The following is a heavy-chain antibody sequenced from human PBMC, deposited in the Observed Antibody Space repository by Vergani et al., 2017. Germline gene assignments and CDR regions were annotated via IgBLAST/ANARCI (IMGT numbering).Heavy chain of an antibody. D-gene: IGHD3-10*01. CDR2: ISAYNGNT. CDR1: GYTFTSYG. Sequence: QVQLVQSGAEVKKPGASVKVSCKASGYTFTSYGISWVRQAPGQGLEWMGWISAYNGNTNYAQKLQGRVTMTTDTSTSTAYMELRSLRSDDTAVYYCARPYGSGSYYPEADAFDIWGQGTMVTVSS. J-gene: IGHJ3*02. V-gene: IGHV1-18*01. CDR3: ARPYGSGSYYPEADAFDI.